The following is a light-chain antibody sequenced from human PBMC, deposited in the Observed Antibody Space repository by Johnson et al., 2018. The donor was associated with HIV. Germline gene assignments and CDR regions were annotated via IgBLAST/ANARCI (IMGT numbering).Light chain of an antibody. V-gene: IGLV1-51*02. CDR2: ENN. J-gene: IGLJ1*01. CDR3: GTWDSRLSALYD. Sequence: QAVLTQPPSVSAAPGQKVTISCSGSSSNIGNNYVSWYQQLPGTAPKLLIYENNKRPSGIPDRFSGSKSGTSATLDITGLQTGDEADYYCGTWDSRLSALYDFGTGTKVTVL. CDR1: SSNIGNNY.